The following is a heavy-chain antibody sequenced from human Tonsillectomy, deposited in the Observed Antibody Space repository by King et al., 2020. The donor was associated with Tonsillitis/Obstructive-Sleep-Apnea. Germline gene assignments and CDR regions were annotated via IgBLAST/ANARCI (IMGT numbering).Heavy chain of an antibody. D-gene: IGHD3-22*01. CDR2: IDPSDSYT. CDR1: GYSFTSYW. V-gene: IGHV5-10-1*01. CDR3: QGYYYYYYMDV. Sequence: QLVQSGAEVKKPGESLRISCKGSGYSFTSYWISWVRQMPGKGLEWMGRIDPSDSYTNYSPSFQGHVTISAAKSISTAYLQWSSLKASDTADSSGQGYYYYYYMDVWGKGTTVTVSS. J-gene: IGHJ6*03.